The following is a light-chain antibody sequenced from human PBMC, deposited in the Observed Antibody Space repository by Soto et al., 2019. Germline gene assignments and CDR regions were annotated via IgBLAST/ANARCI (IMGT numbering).Light chain of an antibody. Sequence: EIVMTQSPATLSVSPGERATLSCRASQSVGSNLAWYQQKPGQAPRLLLYGASTRATGIPARFSGSGSGTEFTLAISSRQSEDFAVDCCQQYKNWPLITFGQGTRLEIK. J-gene: IGKJ5*01. CDR3: QQYKNWPLIT. V-gene: IGKV3-15*01. CDR1: QSVGSN. CDR2: GAS.